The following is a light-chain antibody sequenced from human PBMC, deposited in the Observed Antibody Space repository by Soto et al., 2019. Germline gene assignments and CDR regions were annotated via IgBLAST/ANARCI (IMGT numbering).Light chain of an antibody. Sequence: QSALTQPASVSGSPGQSITISCTGTSSDVGGYNYVSWYQQHPGKAPKLMIFEVINRPSGVSYRFSGSKSGNTASLTISGLQAEDEADYYCSSYTSSSTLYVFGTGTKVTVL. J-gene: IGLJ1*01. CDR2: EVI. CDR3: SSYTSSSTLYV. V-gene: IGLV2-14*01. CDR1: SSDVGGYNY.